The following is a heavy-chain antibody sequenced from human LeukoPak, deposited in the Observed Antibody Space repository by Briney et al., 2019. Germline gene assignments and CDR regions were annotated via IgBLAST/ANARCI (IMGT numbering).Heavy chain of an antibody. CDR1: GGTFSSYA. CDR3: SRIEAPSA. Sequence: ASVKVSCKASGGTFSSYAISWVRQAPGQGLEWMGRINPDSGGTNYAQKFQGRVTMTRDTSIGTAYMELSRLRSDDTAVYYCSRIEAPSAWGQGTLVTASS. J-gene: IGHJ5*02. V-gene: IGHV1-2*06. CDR2: INPDSGGT.